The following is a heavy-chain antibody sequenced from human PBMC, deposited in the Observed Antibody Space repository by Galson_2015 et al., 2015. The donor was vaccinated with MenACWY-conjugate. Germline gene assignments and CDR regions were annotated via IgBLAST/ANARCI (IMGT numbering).Heavy chain of an antibody. D-gene: IGHD2-8*02. CDR1: GSTFPHYG. J-gene: IGHJ4*02. CDR3: SRSALECSGCVCFES. V-gene: IGHV1-18*01. CDR2: ISGYNGKA. Sequence: QSGESVIEPGASVSISCRASGSTFPHYGVSWMRQAPGQGLERMGWISGYNGKADYAQKLHCRDTVSTVTSTRTKYMVQRSMRTVSTAVYDCSRSALECSGCVCFESWGQGTQVTVSS.